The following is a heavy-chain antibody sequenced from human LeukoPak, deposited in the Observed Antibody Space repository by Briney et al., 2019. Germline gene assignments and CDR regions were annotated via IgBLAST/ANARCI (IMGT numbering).Heavy chain of an antibody. Sequence: PGGSLRLSCAASGFTFSSYAMSWVRQAPGKGLEWVSAISGSGGSTYYADSVKGRFTISRDNSKNTLYLQMNSLRAEDTAVYYCAKDQSNFWSGYLDYWGQGTLVTLPS. V-gene: IGHV3-23*01. J-gene: IGHJ4*02. CDR1: GFTFSSYA. CDR3: AKDQSNFWSGYLDY. D-gene: IGHD3-3*01. CDR2: ISGSGGST.